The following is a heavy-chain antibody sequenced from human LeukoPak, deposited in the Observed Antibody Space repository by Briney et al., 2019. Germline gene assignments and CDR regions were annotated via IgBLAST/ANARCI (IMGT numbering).Heavy chain of an antibody. J-gene: IGHJ4*02. CDR2: ISYDGSNK. CDR3: AREGSSGSYLFDY. Sequence: GGSLRLSCAASGFTFSGYAMHWVRQAPGKGLEWVAVISYDGSNKYYADSVKGRFTISRDNSKNTLYLQMNSLRAEDTAVYYCAREGSSGSYLFDYWGQGTLVTVSS. D-gene: IGHD1-26*01. CDR1: GFTFSGYA. V-gene: IGHV3-30-3*01.